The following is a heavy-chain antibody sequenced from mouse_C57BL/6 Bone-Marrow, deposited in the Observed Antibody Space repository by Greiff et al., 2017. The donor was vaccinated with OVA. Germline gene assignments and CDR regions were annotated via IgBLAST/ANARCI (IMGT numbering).Heavy chain of an antibody. J-gene: IGHJ1*03. V-gene: IGHV5-17*01. D-gene: IGHD1-1*01. CDR1: GFTFSDYG. CDR3: ARAYGPPSYWYFDV. Sequence: EVQLVESGGGLVKPGGSLKLSCAASGFTFSDYGMHWVRQAPEKGLEWVAYISSGSSTIYYADTVKGRFTISRDNAKNTLFLQMTSLRSEDTAMYYCARAYGPPSYWYFDVWGTGTTVTVSS. CDR2: ISSGSSTI.